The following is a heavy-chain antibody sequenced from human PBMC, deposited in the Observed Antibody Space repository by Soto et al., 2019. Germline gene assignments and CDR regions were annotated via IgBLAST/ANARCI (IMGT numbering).Heavy chain of an antibody. CDR2: MRETGNT. D-gene: IGHD1-26*01. V-gene: IGHV3-23*01. Sequence: GGSLRLSSAASGFPFSNYALSWVRQAPGKGLECVSTMRETGNTYYADSVSGRFATSRDNSENTLYLQKSSLRAEDTAVYYCAKQQMGVIRALDYWGQGTLVTVSS. CDR1: GFPFSNYA. CDR3: AKQQMGVIRALDY. J-gene: IGHJ4*02.